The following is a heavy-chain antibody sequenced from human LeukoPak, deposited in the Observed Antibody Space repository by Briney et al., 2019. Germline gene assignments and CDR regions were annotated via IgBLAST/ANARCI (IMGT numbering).Heavy chain of an antibody. V-gene: IGHV3-30-3*01. Sequence: GGSLRLSCAASGFTFSSYAMHWVRQAPGKGLEWVAVISYDGSNKYYADSVKGRFTISGDNSKNTLYLQMNSLRAEDTAVYYCARSGLDYSNYAWYFDYWGQGTLVTVSS. D-gene: IGHD4-11*01. CDR1: GFTFSSYA. J-gene: IGHJ4*02. CDR3: ARSGLDYSNYAWYFDY. CDR2: ISYDGSNK.